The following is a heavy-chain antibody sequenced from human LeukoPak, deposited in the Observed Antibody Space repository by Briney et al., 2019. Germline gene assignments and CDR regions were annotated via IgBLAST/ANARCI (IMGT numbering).Heavy chain of an antibody. V-gene: IGHV4-39*01. Sequence: SGTLSLTCTVSGGSISSSSYYWGWIRQPPGKGLEWVGTIYYSGSTNYNPSLKSRLTISVDTSKNQFSLRLSPVTAADSAVYYCVRQSGFSMIVVVFDYWGQGTLVTVSS. CDR3: VRQSGFSMIVVVFDY. CDR1: GGSISSSSYY. J-gene: IGHJ4*02. CDR2: IYYSGST. D-gene: IGHD3-22*01.